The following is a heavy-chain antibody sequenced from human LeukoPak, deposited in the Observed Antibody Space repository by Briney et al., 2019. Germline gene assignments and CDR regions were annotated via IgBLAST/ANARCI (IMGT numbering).Heavy chain of an antibody. CDR1: GGSISSGGYS. CDR3: ARGKLYYDILTGYHNNWFDP. Sequence: SETLSLTCAVSGGSISSGGYSWSWIRRPPGKGLEWIGYISYSGNTYYNPSLKSRVTISIDTSKNQFSLKLSSVTAADTAVYYCARGKLYYDILTGYHNNWFDPWGQGTLVTVSS. J-gene: IGHJ5*02. D-gene: IGHD3-9*01. V-gene: IGHV4-30-4*07. CDR2: ISYSGNT.